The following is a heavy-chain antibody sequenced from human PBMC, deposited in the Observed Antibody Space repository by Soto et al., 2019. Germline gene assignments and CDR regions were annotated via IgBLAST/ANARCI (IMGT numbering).Heavy chain of an antibody. D-gene: IGHD6-19*01. J-gene: IGHJ5*02. CDR1: EYTFTSYY. V-gene: IGHV1-46*03. Sequence: ASVKVSCKASEYTFTSYYTHWVRQAPGQGLEWMGIINPSGGSTSYAQKFQGRVTMTRDTSTSTVYMELSSLRSEDTAVYYCARGQWISAVAGTELSWFDPWGQGTLVTVSS. CDR3: ARGQWISAVAGTELSWFDP. CDR2: INPSGGST.